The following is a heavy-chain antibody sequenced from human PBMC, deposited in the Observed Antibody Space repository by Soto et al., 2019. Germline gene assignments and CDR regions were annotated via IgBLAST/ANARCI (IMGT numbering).Heavy chain of an antibody. CDR1: GGPFSGYH. V-gene: IGHV4-34*01. J-gene: IGHJ4*02. D-gene: IGHD4-4*01. CDR2: INHSGST. Sequence: QVQLQQWGAGLLKPSETLSLTCAVYGGPFSGYHWSWNRQPPGKGLEWIGKINHSGSTNYNPSLKSRVTISVDTSKNQFSLKLSSVTAADTAVYYCASGPSNFEYWDQGTLVTVSS. CDR3: ASGPSNFEY.